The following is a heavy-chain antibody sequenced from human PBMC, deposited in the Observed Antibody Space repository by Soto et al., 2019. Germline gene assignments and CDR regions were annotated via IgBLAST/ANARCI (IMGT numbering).Heavy chain of an antibody. CDR1: GGSISSGGYS. CDR3: ARHWVNGSYYDAFDI. J-gene: IGHJ3*02. CDR2: IYHSGST. Sequence: SETLSLTCAVSGGSISSGGYSWTWIRPPPGKGLEWIGYIYHSGSTYYNPSLKSRVTISVDTSKNQFSLKLSSVTAADTAVYYCARHWVNGSYYDAFDIWGQGTMVTVSS. V-gene: IGHV4-30-2*01. D-gene: IGHD1-26*01.